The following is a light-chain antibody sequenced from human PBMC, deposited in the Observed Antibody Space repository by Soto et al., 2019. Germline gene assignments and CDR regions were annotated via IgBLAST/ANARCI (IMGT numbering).Light chain of an antibody. CDR3: QQTYSEWT. CDR2: AAS. V-gene: IGKV1-39*01. J-gene: IGKJ1*01. Sequence: DIQMTQSPSSLSASVGDRVTITCRASQNINNFLNWYQLKAGTAPKLLIYAASSLQRGVPSRFSGSGSGTEFTLTIRSLQPEDFGTYSCQQTYSEWTFGQGTRVEIK. CDR1: QNINNF.